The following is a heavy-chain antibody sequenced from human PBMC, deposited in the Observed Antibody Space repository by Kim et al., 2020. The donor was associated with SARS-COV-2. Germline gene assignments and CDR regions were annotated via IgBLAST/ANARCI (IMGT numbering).Heavy chain of an antibody. J-gene: IGHJ4*02. V-gene: IGHV4-34*01. CDR3: ARAPRYSGSYSLDY. D-gene: IGHD1-26*01. CDR1: GGSFSGYY. CDR2: INHSGST. Sequence: SETLSLTCAVYGGSFSGYYWSWIRQPPGKGLEWIGEINHSGSTNYNPSLKSRVTISVDTSKNQFSLKLSSVTAADTAVYYCARAPRYSGSYSLDYWGQGTLVTVSS.